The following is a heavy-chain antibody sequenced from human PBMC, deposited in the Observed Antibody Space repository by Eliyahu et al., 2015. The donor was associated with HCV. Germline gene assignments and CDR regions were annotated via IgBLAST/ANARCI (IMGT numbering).Heavy chain of an antibody. CDR3: AKLDCSGGSCYHY. Sequence: EVHLLESGGGLVQPGGSLRLSCAXSGFTFXSFAMXWVRQAPGKGXEXVSGMRSSGDITYYADXVKGRFTISRDISKSTLYLQMNSLRAEDTAVYYCAKLDCSGGSCYHYWGQGVLVTVSS. CDR2: MRSSGDIT. V-gene: IGHV3-23*01. D-gene: IGHD2-15*01. CDR1: GFTFXSFA. J-gene: IGHJ4*02.